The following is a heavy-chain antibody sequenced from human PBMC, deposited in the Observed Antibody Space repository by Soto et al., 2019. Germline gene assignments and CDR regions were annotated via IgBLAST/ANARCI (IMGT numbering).Heavy chain of an antibody. V-gene: IGHV3-48*03. Sequence: LRLSCAASGFTFSSDEMNWVRQAPGKGLEWVSSISSSGSNIYYADSVKGRFAISRDNAKNTLYLQMNSLRAEDTAVYYCARDSGYSYGYPFDYWGQGTLVTVSS. CDR2: ISSSGSNI. D-gene: IGHD5-18*01. CDR1: GFTFSSDE. J-gene: IGHJ4*02. CDR3: ARDSGYSYGYPFDY.